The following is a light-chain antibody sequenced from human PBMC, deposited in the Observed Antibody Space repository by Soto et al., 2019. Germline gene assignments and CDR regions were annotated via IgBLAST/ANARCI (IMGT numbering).Light chain of an antibody. CDR3: QQSHGIPYT. CDR2: AAS. Sequence: DIQMTQSPSSLSASVGDRVTITCLASQTISSYLNWYQQKPRKAPKLLIYAASSLQSGVPSRFSGSGSGTDFTLTISSLQPEDFATYYCQQSHGIPYTFGQGTKLEIK. CDR1: QTISSY. J-gene: IGKJ2*01. V-gene: IGKV1-39*01.